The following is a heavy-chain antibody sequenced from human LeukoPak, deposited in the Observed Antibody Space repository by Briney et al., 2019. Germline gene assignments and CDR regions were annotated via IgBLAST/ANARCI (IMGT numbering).Heavy chain of an antibody. CDR2: ISSSSSYI. V-gene: IGHV3-21*01. D-gene: IGHD3-10*01. J-gene: IGHJ5*02. CDR3: ARMVQAGSNWFNP. Sequence: AGSLRLSCAASGFTFSSYSMNWVRQAPGKGLEWVSSISSSSSYIYYADSVKGRFTISRDNAKNSLYLQMNSLRAEDTAVYYCARMVQAGSNWFNPWGQGTLVTVSS. CDR1: GFTFSSYS.